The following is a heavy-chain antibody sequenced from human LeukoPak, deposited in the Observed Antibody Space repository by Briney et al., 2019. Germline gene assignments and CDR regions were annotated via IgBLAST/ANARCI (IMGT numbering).Heavy chain of an antibody. D-gene: IGHD4-17*01. J-gene: IGHJ4*02. CDR2: IWFDGSNK. Sequence: PGGSLRLSCEASGFTFSSYGMHWVRQAPGKGLEWVSVIWFDGSNKYYGDSVKGRFTISRDNSKNTLYLQMNSLRAEDTAVYYCASHMTTKAYFDYWGQGTLVTVSS. V-gene: IGHV3-33*01. CDR1: GFTFSSYG. CDR3: ASHMTTKAYFDY.